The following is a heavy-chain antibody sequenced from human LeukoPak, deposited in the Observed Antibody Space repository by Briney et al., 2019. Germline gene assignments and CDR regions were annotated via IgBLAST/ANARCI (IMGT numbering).Heavy chain of an antibody. Sequence: GGSLRLSCAASGFTFSSSAMSWVRQAPGKGLEWVSAISNNGGYTYYADSVQGRFTISRDNSKNTLYLQMNSLRAEDTAVYYCARDRGNWFDPWGQGTLVTVSS. CDR3: ARDRGNWFDP. J-gene: IGHJ5*02. CDR1: GFTFSSSA. CDR2: ISNNGGYT. D-gene: IGHD3-16*01. V-gene: IGHV3-23*01.